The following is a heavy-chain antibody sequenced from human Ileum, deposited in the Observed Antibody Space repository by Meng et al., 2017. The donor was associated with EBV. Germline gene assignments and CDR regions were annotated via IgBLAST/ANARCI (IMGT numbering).Heavy chain of an antibody. CDR1: GDSISSNNW. V-gene: IGHV4-4*02. CDR2: IYHSGST. Sequence: QVQLQEPGPGLVNPSGTLSLTCAVSGDSISSNNWCSWVRQPPGKGLEWIGEIYHSGSTNYNPSFKSRVTMSVDKSKNQISLNLSSVTAADTAVYYCASGRDYAWHSWGRGTLVTVSS. D-gene: IGHD4-17*01. CDR3: ASGRDYAWHS. J-gene: IGHJ4*02.